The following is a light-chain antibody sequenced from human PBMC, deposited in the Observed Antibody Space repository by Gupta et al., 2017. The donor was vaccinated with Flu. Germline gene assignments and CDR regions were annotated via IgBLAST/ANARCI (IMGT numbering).Light chain of an antibody. J-gene: IGKJ4*01. CDR3: QQYDTSLRST. CDR1: QDIYKF. CDR2: DAS. V-gene: IGKV1-33*01. Sequence: DIQMTQSPSPLSSSVGDRVTISCQASQDIYKFLNWYQQKPGKAPELLIYDASTLKTGVPSRFSGGGSGTDFTFTITGLQPEDIATYYCQQYDTSLRSTFGGGTKVEI.